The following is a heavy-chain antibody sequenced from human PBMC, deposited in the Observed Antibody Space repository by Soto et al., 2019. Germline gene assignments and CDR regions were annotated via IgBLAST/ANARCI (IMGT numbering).Heavy chain of an antibody. D-gene: IGHD2-2*01. Sequence: SETLSLTCTVSGGSISSSSYYWGWIRQPPGKGLEWIGSIYYSGSTYYNPSLKSRVTISVDTSKNQFSLKLSSVTAADTAVYYCARLTDIVVVPAAIYFDYWGQGTLVTVSS. CDR2: IYYSGST. CDR1: GGSISSSSYY. J-gene: IGHJ4*02. CDR3: ARLTDIVVVPAAIYFDY. V-gene: IGHV4-39*01.